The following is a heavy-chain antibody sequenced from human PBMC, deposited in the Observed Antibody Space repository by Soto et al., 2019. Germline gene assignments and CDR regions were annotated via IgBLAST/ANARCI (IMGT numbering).Heavy chain of an antibody. V-gene: IGHV3-30*18. CDR1: GFTLSNTG. CDR2: ISHDGFSQ. Sequence: QVQLVESGGGVVQPGTSLRLSCVVSGFTLSNTGIHWVRQAPGKGLEWVAMISHDGFSQYYLDSVKGRFTISRDNSKNTAYLQMHSLRPEDTSVYYCAKDWGSSGWYNWFDSWGPGTLVTVSS. J-gene: IGHJ5*01. CDR3: AKDWGSSGWYNWFDS. D-gene: IGHD6-19*01.